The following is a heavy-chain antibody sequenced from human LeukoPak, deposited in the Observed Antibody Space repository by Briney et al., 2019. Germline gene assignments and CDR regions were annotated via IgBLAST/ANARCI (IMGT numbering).Heavy chain of an antibody. CDR3: AREGRVVPLGY. CDR2: IKSKTDGGTT. J-gene: IGHJ4*02. CDR1: GFTFSNAW. D-gene: IGHD2-2*01. Sequence: GGSLRLSCAASGFTFSNAWMSWVRQAPGKGLEWVGRIKSKTDGGTTDYAAPVKGRFTISRDNAKNSLYLQMNSLRAEDTAVYYCAREGRVVPLGYWGQGTLVTVSS. V-gene: IGHV3-15*01.